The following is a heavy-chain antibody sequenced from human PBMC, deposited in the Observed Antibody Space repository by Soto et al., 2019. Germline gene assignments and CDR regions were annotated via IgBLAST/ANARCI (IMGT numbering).Heavy chain of an antibody. Sequence: ASVKVSCKASGYTFTSYGISWVRQAPGQGLEWMGWISAYNGNTNYAQKLQGRVTMTTDTSTSTAYMELRSLRSDDTAVYYCERDSQGRIVFVKAPSLGTAFDIWCQAIMVTVS. CDR1: GYTFTSYG. CDR2: ISAYNGNT. CDR3: ERDSQGRIVFVKAPSLGTAFDI. V-gene: IGHV1-18*01. D-gene: IGHD2-2*01. J-gene: IGHJ3*02.